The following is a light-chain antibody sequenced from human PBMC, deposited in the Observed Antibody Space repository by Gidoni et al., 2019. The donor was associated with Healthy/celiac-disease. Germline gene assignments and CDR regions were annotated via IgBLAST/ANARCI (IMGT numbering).Light chain of an antibody. CDR2: KAS. Sequence: DIQMTQSPSTLSASVGDRVTITCRASQSISSWLDWYQQKPGKAPKLLIYKASSLESGVPSMFSGSGSGTEFTLTISSLQPDDFATYYCQQYNSLPWTFGQGTKVEIK. CDR3: QQYNSLPWT. CDR1: QSISSW. V-gene: IGKV1-5*03. J-gene: IGKJ1*01.